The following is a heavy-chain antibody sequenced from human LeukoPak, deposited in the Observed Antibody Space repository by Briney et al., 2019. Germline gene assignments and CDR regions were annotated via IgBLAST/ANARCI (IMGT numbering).Heavy chain of an antibody. CDR1: GFTFSSYW. J-gene: IGHJ3*02. Sequence: GGSLRLSCAASGFTFSSYWMSWVRQAPGKGLEWVANIKQDGSEKYYVDSVKGRFTISRDNAKNSLYLQMNSLRAEDTAVYYCAREATEDSSGYYGSGAFDIWGQGTMVTVSS. CDR3: AREATEDSSGYYGSGAFDI. V-gene: IGHV3-7*01. CDR2: IKQDGSEK. D-gene: IGHD3-22*01.